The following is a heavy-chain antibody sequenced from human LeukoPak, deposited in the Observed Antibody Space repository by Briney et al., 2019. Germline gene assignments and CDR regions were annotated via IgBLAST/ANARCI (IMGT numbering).Heavy chain of an antibody. J-gene: IGHJ3*02. CDR1: GFTFSSYG. V-gene: IGHV3-33*01. D-gene: IGHD6-13*01. CDR3: ARDPGEVGSTWGAFDI. Sequence: GGSLRLSCAASGFTFSSYGMHWVRQAPGKGLEWVAVIWYDGSNKYYADSVKGRFTISRDNSKNTLYLQMNSLRAEDTAVYYCARDPGEVGSTWGAFDIWGQGTMVTVSS. CDR2: IWYDGSNK.